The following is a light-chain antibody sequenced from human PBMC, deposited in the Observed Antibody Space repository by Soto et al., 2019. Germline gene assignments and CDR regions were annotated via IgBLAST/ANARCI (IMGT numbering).Light chain of an antibody. CDR2: GAA. Sequence: EIVLTQYPDTLSLSPGERATLSCRASQSVSSNLAWYQQKPGQAPTRLIYGAATRATVSPAGFSGSGSGTEFTLTISSLQSEDVAVYYCRQYHSWPPTSGQGTKVDI. V-gene: IGKV3-15*01. CDR3: RQYHSWPPT. CDR1: QSVSSN. J-gene: IGKJ1*01.